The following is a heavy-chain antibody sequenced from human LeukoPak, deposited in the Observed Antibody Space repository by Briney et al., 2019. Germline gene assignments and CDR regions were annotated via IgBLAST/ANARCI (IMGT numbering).Heavy chain of an antibody. V-gene: IGHV3-15*07. CDR1: DFTFSNAW. CDR2: IKSNFDGGTT. D-gene: IGHD2-21*01. J-gene: IGHJ4*02. Sequence: GGSLRLSCAASDFTFSNAWMNWVRQAPGKGLEWVGRIKSNFDGGTTDYAAPVKGGFTISRDDSKSTLYLQMNSLNTEDTAVYYCTTVDGDSGPPFEYWGQGTLVTVPS. CDR3: TTVDGDSGPPFEY.